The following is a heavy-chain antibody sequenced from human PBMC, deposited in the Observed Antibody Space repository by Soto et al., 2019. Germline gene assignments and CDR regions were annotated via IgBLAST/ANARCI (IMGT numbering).Heavy chain of an antibody. CDR1: GGTFSSYA. CDR2: SIPIFGTA. J-gene: IGHJ3*02. CDR3: ARATFPVVVAATPHPDDAFDX. Sequence: SVKVSCKASGGTFSSYAISWVRQAPGQGLEWMGGSIPIFGTANYAQKFQGRVTITADKSTSTAYMELSSLRSEDTAVYYCARATFPVVVAATPHPDDAFDXWGQGTTVTVS. D-gene: IGHD2-15*01. V-gene: IGHV1-69*06.